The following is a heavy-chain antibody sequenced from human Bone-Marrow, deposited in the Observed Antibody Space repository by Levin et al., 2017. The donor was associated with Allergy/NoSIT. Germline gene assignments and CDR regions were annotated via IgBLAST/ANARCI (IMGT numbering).Heavy chain of an antibody. CDR2: MNPKSGNT. V-gene: IGHV1-8*01. CDR3: ATAQRGRNSGNNWFDP. CDR1: GYTFTNYD. D-gene: IGHD4-23*01. J-gene: IGHJ5*02. Sequence: PEASVKVSCKASGYTFTNYDINWVRQATGQGLEWMGWMNPKSGNTGYAQKFQGRVTTTRNISINTAYMALSLTSDDTAVYYCATAQRGRNSGNNWFDPWGQGTLVTVSS.